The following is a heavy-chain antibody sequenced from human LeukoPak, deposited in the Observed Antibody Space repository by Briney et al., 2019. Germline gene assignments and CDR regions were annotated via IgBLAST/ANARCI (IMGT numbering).Heavy chain of an antibody. CDR3: AKGPMGFGELFPLLDY. Sequence: GGSLRLSCAASGFTFSSYGMHWVRQAPGKGLEWVAVISYDGSNKYYADSVKGRFTISRDNSKNTLYLQMNSLRAEDTAVYYCAKGPMGFGELFPLLDYWGQGTLVTVSS. CDR2: ISYDGSNK. CDR1: GFTFSSYG. V-gene: IGHV3-30*18. J-gene: IGHJ4*02. D-gene: IGHD3-10*01.